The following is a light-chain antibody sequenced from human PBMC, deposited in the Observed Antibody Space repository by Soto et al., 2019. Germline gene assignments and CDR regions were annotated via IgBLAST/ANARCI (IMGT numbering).Light chain of an antibody. CDR2: EVT. CDR1: SSDVGAYNY. Sequence: QSALTQPASVSGSPGQSITISCTGTSSDVGAYNYVSWYQQHPGKAPKLMIYEVTNRPSGASNRFSGSKSDNTASLTISGLQAEDEADYYCSSFTTSYTYVFGTGTKVTVL. J-gene: IGLJ1*01. V-gene: IGLV2-14*01. CDR3: SSFTTSYTYV.